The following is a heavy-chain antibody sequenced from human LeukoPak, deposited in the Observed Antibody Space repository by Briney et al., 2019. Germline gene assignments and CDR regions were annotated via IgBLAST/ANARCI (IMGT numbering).Heavy chain of an antibody. CDR1: GGTFISYA. Sequence: SVKVSCKASGGTFISYAISWVRQAPGQGLEWMGEIIPIFGTANYAQKFQGRVTITTDESTSTAYMELSSLRSEDTAVYYCARANEDYYDSSGYSSWFDPWGQGTLVTGSS. CDR3: ARANEDYYDSSGYSSWFDP. D-gene: IGHD3-22*01. J-gene: IGHJ5*02. V-gene: IGHV1-69*05. CDR2: IIPIFGTA.